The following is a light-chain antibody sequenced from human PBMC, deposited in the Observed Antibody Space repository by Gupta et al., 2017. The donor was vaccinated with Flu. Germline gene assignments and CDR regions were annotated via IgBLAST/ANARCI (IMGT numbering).Light chain of an antibody. J-gene: IGKJ1*01. Sequence: QSSQSVFYSSNSKNYLAWYQQKPGQPPKVLFYWASTREHGVPDRFSGSGSGTDFTLTINNLQDADVAVYYCQQYYTSPRWTFGQGTKVEIK. CDR1: QSVFYSSNSKNY. V-gene: IGKV4-1*01. CDR2: WAS. CDR3: QQYYTSPRWT.